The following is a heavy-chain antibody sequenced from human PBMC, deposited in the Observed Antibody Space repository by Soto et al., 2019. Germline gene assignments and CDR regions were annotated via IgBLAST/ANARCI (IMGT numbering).Heavy chain of an antibody. CDR3: ARRSSSPTRYKFVY. Sequence: PSETLSLTCTVSGGSISSYYWSWIRQPPGKGLEWIGYIYYSGSTNYNPSLKSRVTISVDTSKNQFSLKLSSVTAADTAVYYCARRSSSPTRYKFVYWDQANLVTVYS. D-gene: IGHD6-13*01. CDR2: IYYSGST. J-gene: IGHJ4*02. CDR1: GGSISSYY. V-gene: IGHV4-59*08.